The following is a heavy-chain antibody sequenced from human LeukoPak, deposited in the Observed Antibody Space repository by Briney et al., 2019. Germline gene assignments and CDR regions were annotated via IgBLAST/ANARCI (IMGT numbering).Heavy chain of an antibody. J-gene: IGHJ6*02. CDR1: GGSISSGSYY. D-gene: IGHD2-15*01. Sequence: SQTLSLTCTVSGGSISSGSYYWSWIRQPAGKGLEWIGRIYTSGSTNYNPSLKSRVTISVDTSKNQFSPKLSSVTAADTAVYYCAREGGSTPKGLYYYGMDVWGQGTTVTVSS. CDR3: AREGGSTPKGLYYYGMDV. V-gene: IGHV4-61*02. CDR2: IYTSGST.